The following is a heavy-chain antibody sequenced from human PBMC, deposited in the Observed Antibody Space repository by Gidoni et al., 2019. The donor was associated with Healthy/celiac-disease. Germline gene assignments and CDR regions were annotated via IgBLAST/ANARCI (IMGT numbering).Heavy chain of an antibody. CDR3: ARDRFGVVSVYGMDV. CDR1: GFTFSSYG. Sequence: QVQLVESGGGVVQPGRSLRLSCAASGFTFSSYGMHWVRQAPGKGLEWVAVIWYDGSNKYYADSVKGRFTISRDNSKNTLYLQMNSLRAEDTAVYYCARDRFGVVSVYGMDVWGQGTTVTVSS. D-gene: IGHD3-3*01. CDR2: IWYDGSNK. J-gene: IGHJ6*02. V-gene: IGHV3-33*01.